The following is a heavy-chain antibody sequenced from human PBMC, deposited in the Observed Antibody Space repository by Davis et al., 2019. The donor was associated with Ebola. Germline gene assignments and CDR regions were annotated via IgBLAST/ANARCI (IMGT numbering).Heavy chain of an antibody. Sequence: GESLKISCKDSGNSFTSHWIGWVRQMPGKGLEWMGIIYTGDSDTRYRPSFRGQVIISADKSTKAAFLQWSSLKASDTAMYYCASLRRTITGMDDGFDIWGQGTMVTVSS. CDR2: IYTGDSDT. V-gene: IGHV5-51*01. D-gene: IGHD2-8*02. J-gene: IGHJ3*02. CDR3: ASLRRTITGMDDGFDI. CDR1: GNSFTSHW.